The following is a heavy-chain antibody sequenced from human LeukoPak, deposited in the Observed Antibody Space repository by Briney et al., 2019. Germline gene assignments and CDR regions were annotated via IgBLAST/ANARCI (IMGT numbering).Heavy chain of an antibody. CDR3: ARDDYRGVTNFDP. D-gene: IGHD3-10*01. J-gene: IGHJ5*02. CDR1: GGSIIPYF. V-gene: IGHV4-59*01. CDR2: ISYTGST. Sequence: PSETLSLTCTLSGGSIIPYFWSWMRLTPGKGLECIGYISYTGSTNYNPALKSRVTISVDTSKNQFSLQLTYVTDADTAVYYCARDDYRGVTNFDPWGQGTLVTVSS.